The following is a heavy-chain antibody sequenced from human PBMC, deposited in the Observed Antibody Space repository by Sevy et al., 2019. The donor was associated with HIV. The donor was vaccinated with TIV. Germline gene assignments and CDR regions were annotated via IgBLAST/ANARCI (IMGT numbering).Heavy chain of an antibody. J-gene: IGHJ3*02. CDR3: ARISDSTAYPDAFDI. Sequence: GGSLRLSCAASGFTVSSDYMSWVRQAPGKGLECVSVIYNGGRTHYAYSVKGRFTISRDNPKNTVHLQMNSLRVEDTAVYFCARISDSTAYPDAFDIWGHGTMVTVSS. CDR2: IYNGGRT. D-gene: IGHD3-16*01. CDR1: GFTVSSDY. V-gene: IGHV3-53*01.